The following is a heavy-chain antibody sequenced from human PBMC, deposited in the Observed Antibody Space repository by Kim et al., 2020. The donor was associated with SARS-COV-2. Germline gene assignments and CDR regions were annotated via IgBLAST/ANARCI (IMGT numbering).Heavy chain of an antibody. CDR3: AKEGLDCSGGSCYPVTLFDP. Sequence: RFTIARDNSKNTLYLQMNSLRAEDTAVYYCAKEGLDCSGGSCYPVTLFDPWGQGTLVTVSS. V-gene: IGHV3-30*02. D-gene: IGHD2-15*01. J-gene: IGHJ5*02.